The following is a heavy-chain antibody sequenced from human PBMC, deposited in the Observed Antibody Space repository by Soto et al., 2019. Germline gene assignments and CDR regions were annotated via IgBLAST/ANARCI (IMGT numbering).Heavy chain of an antibody. Sequence: SETLSLTCAVSGGSISSSNWWSWVRQPPGKGLEWIGEIYHSGSTNYNPSLKSRVTISVDKSKNQFSLKLSSVTAADTAVYYCARGYNYDSSGDFDYWGQGTLVTVSS. V-gene: IGHV4-4*02. D-gene: IGHD3-22*01. CDR2: IYHSGST. J-gene: IGHJ4*02. CDR1: GGSISSSNW. CDR3: ARGYNYDSSGDFDY.